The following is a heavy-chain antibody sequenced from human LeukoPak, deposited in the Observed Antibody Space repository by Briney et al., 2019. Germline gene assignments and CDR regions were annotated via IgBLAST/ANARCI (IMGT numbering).Heavy chain of an antibody. CDR2: ISAYNGNT. CDR1: GYTLTSYG. V-gene: IGHV1-18*01. J-gene: IGHJ4*02. Sequence: ASVKVSCKASGYTLTSYGISWVRQAPGQGLEWMGWISAYNGNTNYAQKFQGRVTMTTDTSTSTAYMGLRSLRSDDTAVYYCARVPSGRRTYYYDSGGYQFDYWGQGTLVTVSS. D-gene: IGHD3-22*01. CDR3: ARVPSGRRTYYYDSGGYQFDY.